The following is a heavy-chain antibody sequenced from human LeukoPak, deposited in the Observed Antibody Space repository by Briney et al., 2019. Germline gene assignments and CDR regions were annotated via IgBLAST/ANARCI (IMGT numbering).Heavy chain of an antibody. CDR3: ARDSLRSDSSSWSVRLYYYYYGMDV. Sequence: ASVKVSCKASGYTFTSYGISWVRQAPGQGLEWMGWISAYNGNTNYAQKLQGRVTMTTDTSTSTAYMDLRSLRSDDTAVYYCARDSLRSDSSSWSVRLYYYYYGMDVWGQGTTVTVSS. V-gene: IGHV1-18*01. J-gene: IGHJ6*02. D-gene: IGHD6-13*01. CDR1: GYTFTSYG. CDR2: ISAYNGNT.